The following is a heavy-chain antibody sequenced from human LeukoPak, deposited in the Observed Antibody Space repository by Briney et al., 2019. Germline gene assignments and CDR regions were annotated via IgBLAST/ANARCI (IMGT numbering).Heavy chain of an antibody. Sequence: GGSLRLSCAASGFTFSSYSMNWVRQAPGKGLEWVSSISSSGSYIYYADSVKGQFAISRDNAKNSLSLQMDSLRAEDTAVYYCARESQWLFLYYFDYWGQGTLVTVSS. CDR2: ISSSGSYI. CDR1: GFTFSSYS. D-gene: IGHD3-22*01. V-gene: IGHV3-21*01. J-gene: IGHJ4*02. CDR3: ARESQWLFLYYFDY.